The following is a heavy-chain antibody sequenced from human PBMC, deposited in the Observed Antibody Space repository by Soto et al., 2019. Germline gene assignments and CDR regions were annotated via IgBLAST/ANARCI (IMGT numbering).Heavy chain of an antibody. D-gene: IGHD2-8*01. CDR2: INHSGST. CDR1: GGSFSGYY. J-gene: IGHJ6*02. V-gene: IGHV4-34*01. CDR3: ARSRGIPVLGRKYGMDV. Sequence: LSLTCAVYGGSFSGYYWSWIRQPPGKGLEWIGEINHSGSTNYNPSLKSRVTISVDTSKNQFSLKLSSVTAADTAVYYCARSRGIPVLGRKYGMDVWGQGTTVTVSS.